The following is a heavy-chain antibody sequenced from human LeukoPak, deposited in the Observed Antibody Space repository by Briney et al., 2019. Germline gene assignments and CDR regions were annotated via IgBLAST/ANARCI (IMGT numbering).Heavy chain of an antibody. D-gene: IGHD2-8*01. CDR2: IGGSGGST. Sequence: PGGSLRLSCAVSGFTFSSYAVSWVRQAPGKGLEWVSSIGGSGGSTYSADSVKGRFTISRDNSKNTLYLQMNSLRAEDTALYYCAKDRSCTNDICHGDFDYWGQGTLVTVSS. CDR3: AKDRSCTNDICHGDFDY. V-gene: IGHV3-23*01. J-gene: IGHJ4*02. CDR1: GFTFSSYA.